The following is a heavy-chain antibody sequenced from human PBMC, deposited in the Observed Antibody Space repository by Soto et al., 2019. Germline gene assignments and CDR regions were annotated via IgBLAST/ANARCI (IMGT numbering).Heavy chain of an antibody. CDR3: ARSPIFYGGNSDGPELNWFDP. CDR1: GGSISSGDYY. D-gene: IGHD4-17*01. Sequence: SETLSLTCTVSGGSISSGDYYWSWIRQPPGKGLEWIGYIYYSGSTYYNPSLKSRVTISVDTSKNQFSLKLSSVTAADTAVYYCARSPIFYGGNSDGPELNWFDPWGQGTLVTVSS. CDR2: IYYSGST. J-gene: IGHJ5*02. V-gene: IGHV4-30-4*01.